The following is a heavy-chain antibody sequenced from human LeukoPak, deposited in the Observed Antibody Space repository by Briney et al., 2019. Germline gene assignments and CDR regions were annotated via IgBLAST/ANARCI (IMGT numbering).Heavy chain of an antibody. Sequence: PGGSPRLSCAASGFTFSSYSMNWVRQAPGKGLEWVSSISSSSSYIYYADSVKGRFTISRDNAKNSLYLQMNSLRAEDTAVYYCARETYYYDSSGPDYWGQGTLLTVSS. CDR1: GFTFSSYS. CDR3: ARETYYYDSSGPDY. D-gene: IGHD3-22*01. J-gene: IGHJ4*02. V-gene: IGHV3-21*01. CDR2: ISSSSSYI.